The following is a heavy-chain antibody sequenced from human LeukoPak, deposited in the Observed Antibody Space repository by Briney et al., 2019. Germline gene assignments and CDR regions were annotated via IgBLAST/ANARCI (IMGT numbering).Heavy chain of an antibody. Sequence: PGGSLRISCAASGFTFSSYGMHWVRQAPGKGLEWVAVISYDGSNKYYADSVKGRFTISRDNSKNTLYLQMNSLRAEDTAVYYCAKGPSTVITYDCGMDVWGQGTTVTVSS. V-gene: IGHV3-30*18. D-gene: IGHD4-11*01. J-gene: IGHJ6*02. CDR2: ISYDGSNK. CDR3: AKGPSTVITYDCGMDV. CDR1: GFTFSSYG.